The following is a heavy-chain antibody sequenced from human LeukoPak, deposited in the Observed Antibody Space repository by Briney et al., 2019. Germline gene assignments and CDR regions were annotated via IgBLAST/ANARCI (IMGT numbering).Heavy chain of an antibody. CDR3: ARHGYSSGHYPDWYFDL. CDR2: IYYSGST. V-gene: IGHV4-39*01. D-gene: IGHD6-19*01. J-gene: IGHJ2*01. CDR1: GGSISSSSYS. Sequence: SETLSLTCTVSGGSISSSSYSWGWTRQPPGKGLEWIGSIYYSGSTYYNPSLKSRVTISVDTSKNQFSLKLSSVTAADTAVYYCARHGYSSGHYPDWYFDLWGRGTLVTVSS.